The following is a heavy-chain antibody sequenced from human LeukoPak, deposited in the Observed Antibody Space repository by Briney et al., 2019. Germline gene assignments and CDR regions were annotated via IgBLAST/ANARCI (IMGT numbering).Heavy chain of an antibody. CDR3: VKPYSSSWLDAFDI. D-gene: IGHD6-13*01. J-gene: IGHJ3*02. V-gene: IGHV3-64D*06. Sequence: GGSLRLSCSASGFTFSSYDMHWVRQAPGKGLEYVSVISSNGGSIYYADSVKGRFTISRDNSKNTLYLQMSSLRAEDTAVYFCVKPYSSSWLDAFDIRGQGTMVTVSS. CDR1: GFTFSSYD. CDR2: ISSNGGSI.